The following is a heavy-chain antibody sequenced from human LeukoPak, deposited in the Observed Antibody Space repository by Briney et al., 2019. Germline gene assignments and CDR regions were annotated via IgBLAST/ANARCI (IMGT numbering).Heavy chain of an antibody. V-gene: IGHV4-61*02. CDR3: ARASVGGYCSSTSCHMGYYYYYMDV. CDR1: GGSISSGSYY. D-gene: IGHD2-2*01. Sequence: SETLSLTCTVSGGSISSGSYYWRWIRQPAGTGLEWIGRISTSGSTNYNPSLKSRVTISVDTSKNLFSLKLSSVTAADTAVYYCARASVGGYCSSTSCHMGYYYYYMDVWGKGATVTVSS. J-gene: IGHJ6*03. CDR2: ISTSGST.